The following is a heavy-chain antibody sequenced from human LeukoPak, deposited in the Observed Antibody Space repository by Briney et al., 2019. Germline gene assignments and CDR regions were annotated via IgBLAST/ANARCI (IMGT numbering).Heavy chain of an antibody. V-gene: IGHV3-21*01. Sequence: GGSLRLSCTASGFTFSGYSMNWTRQAPGKGLEWVSSFGTRSTSIYHAGSVKGRFAISRDNAKNSLYLQMNSLRAEDTALYYCAREVSEGFDFWGQGTLVTVSS. CDR1: GFTFSGYS. CDR2: FGTRSTSI. J-gene: IGHJ4*02. D-gene: IGHD3-22*01. CDR3: AREVSEGFDF.